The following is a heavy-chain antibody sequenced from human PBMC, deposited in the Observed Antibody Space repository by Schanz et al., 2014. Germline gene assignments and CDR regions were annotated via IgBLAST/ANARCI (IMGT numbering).Heavy chain of an antibody. CDR3: AYYDVLTGFDY. CDR1: GVTFSSYA. J-gene: IGHJ4*02. Sequence: EVQLLESGGGFVQPGGSLRLSCVASGVTFSSYAMSWVRQASGKGLEWVSAISGSGASTYYADSVKGRFTISRDNSKNTLYLQINNLRAEDTAVYYCAYYDVLTGFDYWGQGTLVTVSS. CDR2: ISGSGAST. D-gene: IGHD3-9*01. V-gene: IGHV3-23*01.